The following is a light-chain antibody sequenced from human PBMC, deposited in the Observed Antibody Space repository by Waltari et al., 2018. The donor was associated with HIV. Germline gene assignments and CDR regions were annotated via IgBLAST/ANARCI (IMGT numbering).Light chain of an antibody. V-gene: IGKV1-5*03. CDR1: QSISSW. CDR2: EES. J-gene: IGKJ1*01. Sequence: DIQMTQPRTTLSASVGDRVTITCRASQSISSWLAWYQFKAGKAPRLLIYEESSLEIGVPSRFSGRGSGTEFTLTISSLQPDDFATYVCHQYKTYPWTFGQGTTVDIK. CDR3: HQYKTYPWT.